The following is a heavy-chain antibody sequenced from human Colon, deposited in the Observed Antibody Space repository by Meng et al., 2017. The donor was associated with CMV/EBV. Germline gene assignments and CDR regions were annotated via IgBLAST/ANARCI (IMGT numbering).Heavy chain of an antibody. CDR3: ARGGGTPIRGVLPFDF. V-gene: IGHV4-34*01. J-gene: IGHJ4*02. CDR2: IDHTGST. CDR1: GGSFSPYY. D-gene: IGHD3-10*01. Sequence: LRKWGAGLLQPSETLSPTCALYGGSFSPYYWSWIRQSPGKGLEWIAEIDHTGSTNYNPSLKSRVTISIDTSNSHFSLNLTSATAADTAVYYCARGGGTPIRGVLPFDFWGQGTLVTVSS.